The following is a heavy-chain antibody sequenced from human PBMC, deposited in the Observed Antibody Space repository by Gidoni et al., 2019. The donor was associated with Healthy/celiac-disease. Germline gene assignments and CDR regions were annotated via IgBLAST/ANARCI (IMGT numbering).Heavy chain of an antibody. CDR3: AKDLLVSDSSGPSGY. Sequence: QVQLVESGGGVVQPGRSLRLSCAASGFTFSSYGMHWVRQAPGKGLEWVAVISYDGSNKYYADSVKGRFTISRDNSKNTLYLQMNSLRAEDTAVYYCAKDLLVSDSSGPSGYWGQGTLVTVSS. D-gene: IGHD6-19*01. V-gene: IGHV3-30*18. CDR2: ISYDGSNK. J-gene: IGHJ4*02. CDR1: GFTFSSYG.